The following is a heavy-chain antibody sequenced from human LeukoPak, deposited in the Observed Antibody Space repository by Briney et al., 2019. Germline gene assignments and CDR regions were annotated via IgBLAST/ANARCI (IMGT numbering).Heavy chain of an antibody. CDR3: ARADYSSTWSHDYYYMDV. CDR2: IYYSGST. Sequence: PSETLSLTCTVSGGSISTSSYYWGWIRQPPGKGLECIGNIYYSGSTYYNPSLKSRVTISVDTSKNQFSLKLSSVTAADTAVYYCARADYSSTWSHDYYYMDVWGKGTTVTVSS. CDR1: GGSISTSSYY. J-gene: IGHJ6*03. V-gene: IGHV4-39*07. D-gene: IGHD6-13*01.